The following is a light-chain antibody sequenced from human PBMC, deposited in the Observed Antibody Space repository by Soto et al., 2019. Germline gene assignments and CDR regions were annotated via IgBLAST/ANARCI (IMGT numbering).Light chain of an antibody. CDR3: QTWDTAINVI. J-gene: IGLJ2*01. CDR1: SGHSSYA. CDR2: LNSDGSH. V-gene: IGLV4-69*01. Sequence: QLVLTQSPSASASLGASVKLTCTLSSGHSSYAIAWHQQPPEKGPRYLMKLNSDGSHSKGGGIPDCFSGSSSGAERYLTISSLQSEDEADYYCQTWDTAINVIFGGGTKLTVL.